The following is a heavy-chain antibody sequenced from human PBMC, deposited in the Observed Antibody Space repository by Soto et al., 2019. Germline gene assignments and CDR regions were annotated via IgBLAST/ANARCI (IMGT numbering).Heavy chain of an antibody. CDR2: VNPDGSST. CDR1: GFTFSNYW. D-gene: IGHD1-26*01. J-gene: IGHJ3*02. Sequence: EVRLVESGGGLVQPGGSLRLSCAASGFTFSNYWVDWVRQAPGKGPVWVSHVNPDGSSTTYADLVKGRFTVSRDNAKNTVYLQMNSLRADDTAVYYCGSRRYSGSEAFDIWGQGAMVTVSS. V-gene: IGHV3-74*01. CDR3: GSRRYSGSEAFDI.